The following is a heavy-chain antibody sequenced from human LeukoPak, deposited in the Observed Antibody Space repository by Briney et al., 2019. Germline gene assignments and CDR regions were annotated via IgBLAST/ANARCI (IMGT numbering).Heavy chain of an antibody. Sequence: GGSLRLPCAASGFTFTGYPMHWVRQPPGKGLEWVAFIRYDGSNEYYADSVKGRFTISRDNSKNTLFLQMNSLRTEDTAVYYCAKDFYSGSSPWGQGTLVTVSS. J-gene: IGHJ5*02. CDR1: GFTFTGYP. CDR2: IRYDGSNE. D-gene: IGHD1-26*01. V-gene: IGHV3-30*02. CDR3: AKDFYSGSSP.